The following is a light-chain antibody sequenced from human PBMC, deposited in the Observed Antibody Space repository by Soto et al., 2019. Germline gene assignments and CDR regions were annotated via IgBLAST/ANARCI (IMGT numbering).Light chain of an antibody. V-gene: IGKV2-28*01. Sequence: DIVMTQSPLSLPVTPGEPASISCRSSQTLLHSNGYNYLDWYLQKPGQSPQLLIYLGSNRASGVPDRFSGSGSGTGFTLKISRVEADDVAVYYCMHSLQTPWTFGQGPKVDI. J-gene: IGKJ1*01. CDR1: QTLLHSNGYNY. CDR3: MHSLQTPWT. CDR2: LGS.